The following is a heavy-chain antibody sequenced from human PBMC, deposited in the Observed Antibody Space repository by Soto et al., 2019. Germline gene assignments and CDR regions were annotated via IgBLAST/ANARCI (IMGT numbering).Heavy chain of an antibody. V-gene: IGHV4-30-4*01. CDR2: IYYSGST. J-gene: IGHJ3*02. Sequence: QVQLQESGPGLVKPSQTLSLTCTVSGGSISSGDYYWSWIRQPPGKALEWIGYIYYSGSTYYNPSLKSRVTISVDTSKNQFSLKLSSLTAADTAVYYCARYPTFYDSSGYYSDSFDIWGQGTMVTVSS. CDR3: ARYPTFYDSSGYYSDSFDI. D-gene: IGHD3-22*01. CDR1: GGSISSGDYY.